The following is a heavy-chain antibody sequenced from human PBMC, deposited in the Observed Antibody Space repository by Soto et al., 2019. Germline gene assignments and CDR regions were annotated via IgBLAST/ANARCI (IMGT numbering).Heavy chain of an antibody. Sequence: ASVKVSCKASGYTFTSYTIHWVRQAPGQRLEWMGWINAGNGNTKYSQKFQGRVTITRDTSASTAYMELSSLRSEDTAVYYCASDYDFWSGAARPRNYYYGMDVWGQGTTVTVSS. J-gene: IGHJ6*02. V-gene: IGHV1-3*01. CDR1: GYTFTSYT. CDR2: INAGNGNT. D-gene: IGHD3-3*01. CDR3: ASDYDFWSGAARPRNYYYGMDV.